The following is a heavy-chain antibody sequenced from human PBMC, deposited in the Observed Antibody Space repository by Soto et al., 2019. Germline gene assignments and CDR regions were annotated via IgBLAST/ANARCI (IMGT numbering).Heavy chain of an antibody. CDR2: IAYDGSNK. CDR3: TRDQPEMAFDH. CDR1: GFAFSSYA. V-gene: IGHV3-30*04. J-gene: IGHJ4*02. Sequence: SLRLSCAASGFAFSSYAMHWVRQAPGKGLEWVADIAYDGSNKYYADSVKGRFTISRDNYKNTLYLQLNSLRVEDTAVYYCTRDQPEMAFDHWGQGTMVTVYS.